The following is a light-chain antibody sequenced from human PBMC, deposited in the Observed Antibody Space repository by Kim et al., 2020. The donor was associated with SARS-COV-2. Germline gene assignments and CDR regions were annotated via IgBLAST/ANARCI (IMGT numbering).Light chain of an antibody. CDR3: NSRVGSGDHYV. CDR2: GKD. CDR1: TLRRYQ. Sequence: WGRTIEITSQGDTLRRYQESCDQQKPGQAPVLVIYGKDGRASGIPDRFSGSSSGDTTSLTITGAQAEDEADYYGNSRVGSGDHYVFGPGTKVTVL. V-gene: IGLV3-19*01. J-gene: IGLJ1*01.